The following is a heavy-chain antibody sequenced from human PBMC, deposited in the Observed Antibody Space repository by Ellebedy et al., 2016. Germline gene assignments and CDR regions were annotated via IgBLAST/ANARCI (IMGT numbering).Heavy chain of an antibody. CDR3: ARGGFTMIVLDAFDI. CDR2: INHSGST. Sequence: GSLRLXCAVYGGSFSGYYWSWIRQPPGKGLEWIGEINHSGSTNYNPSLKSRVTISVDTSKNQFSLRLSSVTAADTAVYYCARGGFTMIVLDAFDIWGQGTMVTVSS. J-gene: IGHJ3*02. D-gene: IGHD3-22*01. CDR1: GGSFSGYY. V-gene: IGHV4-34*01.